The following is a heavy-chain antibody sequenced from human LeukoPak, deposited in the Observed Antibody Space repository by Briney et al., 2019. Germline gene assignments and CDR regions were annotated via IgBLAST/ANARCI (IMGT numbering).Heavy chain of an antibody. J-gene: IGHJ6*02. CDR1: GFTFSSYW. CDR2: IKQDGSEK. CDR3: AREGNPPIYYGLDV. V-gene: IGHV3-7*03. Sequence: GGSLRLSCAVSGFTFSSYWISWVRPAPGKGLEWVANIKQDGSEKYYMDSVNGRFTISRDKTETSLYLQLNILSAEDKAVYYCAREGNPPIYYGLDVWGQGTTVTVSS.